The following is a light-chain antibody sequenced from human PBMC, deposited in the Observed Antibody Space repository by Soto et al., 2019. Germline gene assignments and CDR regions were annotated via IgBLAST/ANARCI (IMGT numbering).Light chain of an antibody. CDR2: DTS. Sequence: EIVLTQSPATLSLSPGERATLSCRASQGVGSFLAWYRQTPDQAPRLLIYDTSNRAPGVPARFSGRGSGTDFTLTISSLEPEDFAVYYCQQRGTWPRTFGQGTKLEIK. V-gene: IGKV3-11*01. CDR3: QQRGTWPRT. J-gene: IGKJ2*01. CDR1: QGVGSF.